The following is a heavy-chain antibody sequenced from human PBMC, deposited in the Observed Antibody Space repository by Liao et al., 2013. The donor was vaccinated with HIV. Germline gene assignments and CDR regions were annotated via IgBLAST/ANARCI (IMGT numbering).Heavy chain of an antibody. J-gene: IGHJ5*02. Sequence: QVHLQQWGAGLLKPSETLSLTCAVYGGSFSAYYWSWIRQPPGKGLEWIGEVNHSGRTNYNPSLKSRVTISVDTSKNQFSLNLTSVTAADTAVYYCARGKQLRWFDPWGQGTLVTVSS. CDR1: GGSFSAYY. D-gene: IGHD1-1*01. CDR3: ARGKQLRWFDP. V-gene: IGHV4-34*01. CDR2: VNHSGRT.